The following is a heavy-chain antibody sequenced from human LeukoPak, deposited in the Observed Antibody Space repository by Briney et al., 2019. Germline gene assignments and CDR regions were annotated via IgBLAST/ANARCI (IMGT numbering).Heavy chain of an antibody. CDR3: ARIRCGSGHEICYNH. V-gene: IGHV4-4*09. CDR2: VSPDGYS. Sequence: PSETLSLTCTVSGVSLTDYYGSWIRQSPGKGLEGIVQVSPDGYSKYNPSLKSPVSISVSRPENHLFPALSSLTTRGTASVYCARIRCGSGHEICYNHWAQGRLATVSS. CDR1: GVSLTDYY. J-gene: IGHJ5*02. D-gene: IGHD2-8*01.